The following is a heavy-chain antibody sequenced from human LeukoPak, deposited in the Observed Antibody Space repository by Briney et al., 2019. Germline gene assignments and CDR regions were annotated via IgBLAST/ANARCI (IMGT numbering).Heavy chain of an antibody. V-gene: IGHV1-3*01. CDR3: ARVPTVTNWFDP. Sequence: ASVEVSCKASGYTFTTLAIHWVRQAPGQKLEWMGWINAGNGNTEYSQKFQGRVTITRDTSASTAYMELSSLRSEDTAVYYCARVPTVTNWFDPWGQGTLVTVSS. CDR1: GYTFTTLA. J-gene: IGHJ5*02. CDR2: INAGNGNT. D-gene: IGHD4-17*01.